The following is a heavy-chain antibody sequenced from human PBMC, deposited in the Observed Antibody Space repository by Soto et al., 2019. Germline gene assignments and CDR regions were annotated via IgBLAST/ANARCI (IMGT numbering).Heavy chain of an antibody. CDR3: AKEGNYYDSSGYYYLSAEYFQH. V-gene: IGHV3-23*01. CDR1: GFTFSSYA. Sequence: EVQLLESGGGLVQPGGSLRLSCAASGFTFSSYAMSWVRQAPGKGLEWVSAISGSGGSTYYADSVKGRFTISRDNSKNTLYLQMNSLRAEDTAVYYCAKEGNYYDSSGYYYLSAEYFQHWGQGTLVTVSS. CDR2: ISGSGGST. D-gene: IGHD3-22*01. J-gene: IGHJ1*01.